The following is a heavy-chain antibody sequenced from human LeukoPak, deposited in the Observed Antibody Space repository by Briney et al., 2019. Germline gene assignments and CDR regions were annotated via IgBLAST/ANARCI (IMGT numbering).Heavy chain of an antibody. V-gene: IGHV4-59*08. D-gene: IGHD4/OR15-4a*01. CDR3: ARHVHGANDP. CDR1: GGSISSYY. CDR2: IYYSGST. J-gene: IGHJ5*02. Sequence: SETLSLTCTVSGGSISSYYWSWIRQPPGKGLEWIGNIYYSGSTNYNPSLKSRVTISVDTSKNQFSLKLSSVTAADTAVYYCARHVHGANDPWGQGTLVTVSS.